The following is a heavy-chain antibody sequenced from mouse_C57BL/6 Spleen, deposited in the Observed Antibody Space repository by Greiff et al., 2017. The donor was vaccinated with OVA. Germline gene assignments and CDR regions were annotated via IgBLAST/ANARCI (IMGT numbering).Heavy chain of an antibody. V-gene: IGHV1-50*01. CDR2: IDPSDSYT. D-gene: IGHD2-12*01. Sequence: QVQLQQPGAELVKPGASVKLSCKASGYTFTSYWMQWVKQRPGQGLEWIGEIDPSDSYTNYNQKFKGKATLTVDTSSSTAYMQLSSLPSEDSAVYYCARRRPFDYWGQGTTLTVSA. CDR3: ARRRPFDY. J-gene: IGHJ2*01. CDR1: GYTFTSYW.